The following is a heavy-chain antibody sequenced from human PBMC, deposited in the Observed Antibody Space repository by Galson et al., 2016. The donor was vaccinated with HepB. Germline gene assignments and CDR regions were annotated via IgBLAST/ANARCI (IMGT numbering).Heavy chain of an antibody. CDR1: GYTFTTYA. Sequence: SVKVSCKASGYTFTTYAMNWVRQAPGQGLEWMGWINTNTGNPMYAQDFAGRFVFYLDTSVSTAYLQISSLKAEDTAMYYCARVKFADDYGVDVWGQGTTVTISS. CDR2: INTNTGNP. V-gene: IGHV7-4-1*02. J-gene: IGHJ6*02. CDR3: ARVKFADDYGVDV.